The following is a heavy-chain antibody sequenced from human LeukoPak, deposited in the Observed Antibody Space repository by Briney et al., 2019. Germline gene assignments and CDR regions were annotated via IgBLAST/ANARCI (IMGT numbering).Heavy chain of an antibody. CDR2: ISSSGNTV. CDR3: ARGGAVAGLF. D-gene: IGHD6-19*01. J-gene: IGHJ4*02. V-gene: IGHV3-48*03. Sequence: GGSLRLSCAASGFTFSSYEMNWVRQAPGKGLEWVSYISSSGNTVYYPDSVKGRFTISRDNANNSLYLQMNSLRGEDTAVYYCARGGAVAGLFWGQGTLVTVSS. CDR1: GFTFSSYE.